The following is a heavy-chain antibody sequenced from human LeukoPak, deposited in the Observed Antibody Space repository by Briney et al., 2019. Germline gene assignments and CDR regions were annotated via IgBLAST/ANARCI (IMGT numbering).Heavy chain of an antibody. CDR3: ARTTVTTYYFDY. CDR2: ISTYNTNS. J-gene: IGHJ4*02. Sequence: ASVKVSCTASGYTFTTYGISWVRQAPGQGLKWMGWISTYNTNSNYAQKLQGRVTMTTDTSASTAYMELRSLRSDDTAVYYCARTTVTTYYFDYWGQGTLVTVSS. V-gene: IGHV1-18*01. D-gene: IGHD4-17*01. CDR1: GYTFTTYG.